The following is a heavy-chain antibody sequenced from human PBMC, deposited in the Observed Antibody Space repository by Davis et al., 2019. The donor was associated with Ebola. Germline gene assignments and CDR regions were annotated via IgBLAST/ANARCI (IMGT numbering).Heavy chain of an antibody. D-gene: IGHD3-3*01. CDR2: ISSSGSTI. Sequence: GESLKISCAASGFTFSDYYMSWIRQAPGKGLEWVSYISSSGSTIYYADSVKGRFTISRDNAKNSLYLQMNSLRAEDTAVYYCARVARLRFLEWLLYGWFDPWGQGTLVTVSS. CDR1: GFTFSDYY. J-gene: IGHJ5*02. CDR3: ARVARLRFLEWLLYGWFDP. V-gene: IGHV3-11*01.